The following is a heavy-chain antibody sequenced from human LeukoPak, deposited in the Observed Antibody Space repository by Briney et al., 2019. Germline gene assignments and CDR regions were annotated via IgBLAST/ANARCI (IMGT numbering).Heavy chain of an antibody. D-gene: IGHD3-22*01. Sequence: GGSLRLSCAASGLTFSSYAMSWVRQAPGKGLEWVSAISGSGGSTYYADSVKGRFTISRDNSKNTLYLQMNSLRAEGTAVYYCAKGNYYDSSVPPFQHWGQGTLVTVSS. CDR3: AKGNYYDSSVPPFQH. CDR1: GLTFSSYA. J-gene: IGHJ1*01. CDR2: ISGSGGST. V-gene: IGHV3-23*01.